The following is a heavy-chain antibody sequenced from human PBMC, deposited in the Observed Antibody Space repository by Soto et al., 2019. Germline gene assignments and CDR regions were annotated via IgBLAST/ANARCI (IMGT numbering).Heavy chain of an antibody. CDR1: GGSFSGYY. CDR3: ARGMVRGVSTQSKGPRAPYYYYYGMDV. D-gene: IGHD3-10*01. CDR2: INHSGST. V-gene: IGHV4-34*01. J-gene: IGHJ6*02. Sequence: PSETLSLTCAVYGGSFSGYYWSWIRQPPGKGLEWIGEINHSGSTNYNPSLKSRVTISVDTSKNQFSLKLSSVTAADTAVYYCARGMVRGVSTQSKGPRAPYYYYYGMDVWGQGTTVTVSS.